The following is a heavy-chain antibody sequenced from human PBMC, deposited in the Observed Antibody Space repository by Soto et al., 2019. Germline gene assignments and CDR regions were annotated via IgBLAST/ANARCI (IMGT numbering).Heavy chain of an antibody. CDR3: ARDTLNEYSTGLSGMDV. CDR2: INPNSGGT. D-gene: IGHD4-4*01. J-gene: IGHJ6*02. V-gene: IGHV1-2*02. CDR1: GYTFTGYY. Sequence: ASVKVSCKASGYTFTGYYMHWVRQAPGQGLEWMGWINPNSGGTNYAQKFQGRVTMTRDTSISTAYMELSRLRSDDTAVYYCARDTLNEYSTGLSGMDVWGQGTTVTVYS.